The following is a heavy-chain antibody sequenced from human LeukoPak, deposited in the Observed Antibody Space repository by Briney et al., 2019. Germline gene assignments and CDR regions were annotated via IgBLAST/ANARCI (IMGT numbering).Heavy chain of an antibody. D-gene: IGHD2-15*01. CDR3: ARDCQWSDAFDI. V-gene: IGHV4-34*01. Sequence: SETLSLTCAVYGGSFSGYYWSWIRQPPGKGLEWIGEINHSGSTNYNPSLKSRVTISVDTSKNQFSLKLSSVTAADTAVYYCARDCQWSDAFDIWGQGTMVTVSS. CDR2: INHSGST. CDR1: GGSFSGYY. J-gene: IGHJ3*02.